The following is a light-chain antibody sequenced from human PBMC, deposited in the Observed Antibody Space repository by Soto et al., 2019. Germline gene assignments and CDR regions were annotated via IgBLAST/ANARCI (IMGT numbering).Light chain of an antibody. CDR3: CSYAGSSTLWV. V-gene: IGLV2-23*01. CDR1: SSDVGSYNL. J-gene: IGLJ3*02. Sequence: QSALTQPASVSGSPGQSITISCTGTSSDVGSYNLVSWYQQHPGKAPKLMIYEGSKRPSGVSNRFSGSKSGNTASLTISGLQAEDEADHYCCSYAGSSTLWVFGGGTKLTVL. CDR2: EGS.